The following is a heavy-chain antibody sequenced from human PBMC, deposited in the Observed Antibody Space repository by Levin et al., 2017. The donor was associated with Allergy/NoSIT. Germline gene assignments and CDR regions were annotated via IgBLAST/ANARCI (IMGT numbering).Heavy chain of an antibody. CDR2: ISDDGSKK. V-gene: IGHV3-30-3*01. CDR1: GFTFSRYP. CDR3: ARWTNYYDSSGLLG. J-gene: IGHJ4*02. D-gene: IGHD3-22*01. Sequence: SCAASGFTFSRYPIHWVRQAQAPGKGLEWVAVISDDGSKKYYADSVKGRFTISRDNSKNTLYLQMNSLRTEDTAIYYCARWTNYYDSSGLLGWGQGTVVTVSS.